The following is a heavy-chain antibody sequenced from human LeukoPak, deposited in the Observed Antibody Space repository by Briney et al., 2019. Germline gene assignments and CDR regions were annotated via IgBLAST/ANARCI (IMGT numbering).Heavy chain of an antibody. V-gene: IGHV4-4*02. CDR3: ARLKAAAGTKGGPYYYGMDV. J-gene: IGHJ6*02. D-gene: IGHD6-13*01. Sequence: SETLSLTCAVSGGSISSSNWWSWVRQPPGKGLEWIGEIYHSGSTNYNPSLKSRVTISVDKSKNQFSLKLSSVTAADTAVYYCARLKAAAGTKGGPYYYGMDVWGQGTTVTVSS. CDR2: IYHSGST. CDR1: GGSISSSNW.